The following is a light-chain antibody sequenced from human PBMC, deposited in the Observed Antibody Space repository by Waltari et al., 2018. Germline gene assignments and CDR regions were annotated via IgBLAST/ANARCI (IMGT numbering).Light chain of an antibody. CDR2: QDI. V-gene: IGLV3-1*01. CDR3: QAWDSSTVV. J-gene: IGLJ2*01. CDR1: KLGDKY. Sequence: SYELTQPPSVSVSPGQTATITCSGHKLGDKYTCWYQQKPGQSPLLVIYQDIERPSGIPERFSGSSSGNTVTLTISGSQAMDEADYYCQAWDSSTVVFGGGTKLTVL.